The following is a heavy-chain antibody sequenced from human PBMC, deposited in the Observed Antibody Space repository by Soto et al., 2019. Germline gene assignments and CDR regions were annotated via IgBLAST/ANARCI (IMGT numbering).Heavy chain of an antibody. V-gene: IGHV1-18*01. CDR2: ISAYNGNT. CDR1: GYTFTSYG. CDR3: ARRGDCISTSCYQAFDY. Sequence: QVQLVQSGAEVKKPGASVKVSCKASGYTFTSYGISWVRQAPGQGLEWMGWISAYNGNTNYAQKLQGRVTMTTDTSTSKAYMELRSLRSDDTAVYYCARRGDCISTSCYQAFDYWGQGTLVTVSS. J-gene: IGHJ4*02. D-gene: IGHD2-2*01.